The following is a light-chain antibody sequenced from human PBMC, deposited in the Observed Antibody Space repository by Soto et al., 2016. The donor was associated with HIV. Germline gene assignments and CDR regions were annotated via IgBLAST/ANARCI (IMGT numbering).Light chain of an antibody. J-gene: IGLJ2*01. V-gene: IGLV3-21*03. CDR3: QVWESSSDVV. CDR2: DDS. CDR1: NIGSKS. Sequence: SYELTQPPSVSVAPGKTANISCGGNNIGSKSVYWYQQKPGQAPVLVVYDDSDRPSGITERFSDSNSGNTATLTISRVEAGDEADYYCQVWESSSDVVFGGGTKLTVL.